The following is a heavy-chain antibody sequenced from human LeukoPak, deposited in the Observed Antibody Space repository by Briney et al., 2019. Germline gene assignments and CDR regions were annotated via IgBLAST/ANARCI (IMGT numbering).Heavy chain of an antibody. Sequence: GGSLRLSCAASGFTVTSNQMSWVRQAPGKGLEWVSIIYSAGNTYYADSVRGRFTISRDNSKNTLYLQMNSLRAEDTAVYYCAKDLVVRGVTDYFDYWGQGTLVTVSS. CDR1: GFTVTSNQ. J-gene: IGHJ4*02. CDR3: AKDLVVRGVTDYFDY. V-gene: IGHV3-53*01. CDR2: IYSAGNT. D-gene: IGHD3-10*01.